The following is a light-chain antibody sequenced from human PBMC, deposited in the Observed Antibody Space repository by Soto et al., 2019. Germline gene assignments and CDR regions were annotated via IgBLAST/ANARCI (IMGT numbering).Light chain of an antibody. V-gene: IGLV1-40*01. CDR3: SSYTTSHTLV. J-gene: IGLJ2*01. Sequence: QSVLTQPPSVSGAPGQRVTMSCTGSSSNIGAGYHVHWYQQHPGKAPELIIYEVSDRPSGVSHRFSGSKSGNTASLTISGLQAEDEADYYCSSYTTSHTLVFGGGTKLTVL. CDR1: SSNIGAGYH. CDR2: EVS.